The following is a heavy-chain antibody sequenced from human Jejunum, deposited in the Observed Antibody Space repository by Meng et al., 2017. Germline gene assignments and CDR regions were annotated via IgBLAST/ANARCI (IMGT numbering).Heavy chain of an antibody. J-gene: IGHJ1*01. CDR3: ARDSNKYYYDIYFQH. CDR1: GGSISSYTYY. V-gene: IGHV4-39*07. CDR2: IYYTGST. Sequence: SETLSLTCTVSGGSISSYTYYWGWIRQPPGKGLEWIGSIYYTGSTYYNPSLKSRVTISVDTSKNQFSLRLSSVTAADTGAYYCARDSNKYYYDIYFQHWGQGTLVTVSS. D-gene: IGHD3-22*01.